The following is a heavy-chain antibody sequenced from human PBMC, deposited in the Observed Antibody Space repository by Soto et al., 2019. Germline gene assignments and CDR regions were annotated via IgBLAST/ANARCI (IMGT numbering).Heavy chain of an antibody. Sequence: EVQLVESGGGLVQPGGSLRLSCAASGFTVSSKYMSWVRQAPGKGLEWVSLIQSGGTTYYADSVKGRFTISRDSSKNMLHLQMDRLRAEDTAVYYCARADILCSGGSCSGVPMDVWGKGTKSPSP. CDR1: GFTVSSKY. J-gene: IGHJ6*03. CDR3: ARADILCSGGSCSGVPMDV. D-gene: IGHD2-15*01. V-gene: IGHV3-66*01. CDR2: IQSGGTT.